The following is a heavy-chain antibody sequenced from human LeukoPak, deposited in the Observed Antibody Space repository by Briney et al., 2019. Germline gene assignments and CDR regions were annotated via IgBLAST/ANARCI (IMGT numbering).Heavy chain of an antibody. J-gene: IGHJ6*03. Sequence: GGSLRLSCAASGFIVSSNYMSWVRQAPGKGLEWVSVIYDGDSTYYADSVKGQFTISRDNSKNTLFLQMNSLRAEDTAVYYCARVHSSGSSYYMDVWGKGTTVTVSS. CDR1: GFIVSSNY. V-gene: IGHV3-53*01. CDR3: ARVHSSGSSYYMDV. CDR2: IYDGDST. D-gene: IGHD3-10*01.